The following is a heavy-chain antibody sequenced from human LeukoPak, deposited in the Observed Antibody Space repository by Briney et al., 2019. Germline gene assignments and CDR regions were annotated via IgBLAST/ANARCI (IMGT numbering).Heavy chain of an antibody. CDR1: GFTFSNCG. Sequence: PGRSLRLSCVVSGFTFSNCGMHWVRQAPGKGLEWVAFIRYDGSIKYHADSVKGRFTISRDNSKNTLYLQMNSLRAEDTAVYYCAKFPNLQDSTGYYYFEFWGQGTLITVSS. CDR3: AKFPNLQDSTGYYYFEF. CDR2: IRYDGSIK. V-gene: IGHV3-30*02. D-gene: IGHD3-22*01. J-gene: IGHJ4*02.